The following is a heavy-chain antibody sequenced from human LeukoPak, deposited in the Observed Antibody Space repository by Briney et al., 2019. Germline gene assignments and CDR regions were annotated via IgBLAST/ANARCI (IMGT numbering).Heavy chain of an antibody. V-gene: IGHV4-59*01. D-gene: IGHD4-17*01. J-gene: IGHJ4*02. Sequence: SETLSLTCAVNGGSFSDYYWSWIRQPPGKGLEWIGYIYSSGSTNYNPSLKSRVTISVDTARNQFSLKLSSLTAADTALYYCARGAYGTQSFDYWGQGTLVTVSS. CDR2: IYSSGST. CDR1: GGSFSDYY. CDR3: ARGAYGTQSFDY.